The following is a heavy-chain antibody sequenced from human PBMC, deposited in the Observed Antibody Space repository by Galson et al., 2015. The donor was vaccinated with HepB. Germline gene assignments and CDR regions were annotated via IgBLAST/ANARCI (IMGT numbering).Heavy chain of an antibody. CDR1: GFTFSSYW. V-gene: IGHV3-74*01. J-gene: IGHJ4*02. D-gene: IGHD2-2*01. CDR3: ARTGVPAAYFDY. Sequence: SLRLSCAASGFTFSSYWMHWVRQAPGKGLVWVSRINSDGSSTSYADSVKGRFTISRDNAKNTLYLQMNSLRAEDTAVYYCARTGVPAAYFDYWGQRTLVTVSS. CDR2: INSDGSST.